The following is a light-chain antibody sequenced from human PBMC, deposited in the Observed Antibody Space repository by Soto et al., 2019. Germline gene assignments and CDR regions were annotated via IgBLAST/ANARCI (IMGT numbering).Light chain of an antibody. V-gene: IGLV4-69*01. CDR1: SGYSSYA. J-gene: IGLJ7*01. CDR2: LNSDGSH. Sequence: QPVLTQSPSASASLGASVKLTCTVSSGYSSYAIAWHQQQPEKGPRYLMKLNSDGSHSKGDGIPDRFSGSSSGAERYLTISSLQSEDEADYYCQTWGTGIAVFGGGTPLTVL. CDR3: QTWGTGIAV.